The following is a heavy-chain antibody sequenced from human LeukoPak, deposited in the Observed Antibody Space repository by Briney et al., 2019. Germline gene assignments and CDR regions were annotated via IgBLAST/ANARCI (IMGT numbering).Heavy chain of an antibody. Sequence: QSGGSLRLSCAASGFTFSSYEMNWVRQAPGKGLEWVSYISSSGSTIYYADSVKGRFTIPRDNAKNSLYLQMNSLRAEDTAVYYCARAWGDSSGLSFDYWGQGTLVTVSS. CDR3: ARAWGDSSGLSFDY. V-gene: IGHV3-48*03. J-gene: IGHJ4*02. CDR1: GFTFSSYE. D-gene: IGHD3-22*01. CDR2: ISSSGSTI.